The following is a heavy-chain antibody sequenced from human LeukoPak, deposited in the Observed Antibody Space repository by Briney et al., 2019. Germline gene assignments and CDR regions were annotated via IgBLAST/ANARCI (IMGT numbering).Heavy chain of an antibody. CDR1: GFTFSSYA. J-gene: IGHJ4*02. Sequence: GGSLRLSCAASGFTFSSYAMSWVRQAPGKGLEWVSAISASGGSTYYADSVKGRVTISRDNSRDTLYLQMNSLRAEDTAVYYCAKDGVPAPSALVVVITGRFAYWGQGTLVTVSP. D-gene: IGHD3-22*01. V-gene: IGHV3-23*01. CDR2: ISASGGST. CDR3: AKDGVPAPSALVVVITGRFAY.